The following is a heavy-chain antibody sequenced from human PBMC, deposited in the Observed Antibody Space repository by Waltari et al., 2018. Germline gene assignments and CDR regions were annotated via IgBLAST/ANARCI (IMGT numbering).Heavy chain of an antibody. CDR3: AKQSPSYTRGWYPLES. J-gene: IGHJ4*02. D-gene: IGHD6-19*01. CDR1: GFTVRTNF. V-gene: IGHV3-53*01. CDR2: IYSGGNT. Sequence: EVQLVESGGNLIQPGGSLRLSCAASGFTVRTNFISWVRQAPGKGLEWVPIIYSGGNTYYAGSVKGRVTISRENYKNMVYLEMNSLRAEDTAVYYCAKQSPSYTRGWYPLESWGPGTLVTVSP.